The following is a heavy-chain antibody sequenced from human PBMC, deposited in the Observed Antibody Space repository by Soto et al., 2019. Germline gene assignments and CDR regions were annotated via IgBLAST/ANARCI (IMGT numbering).Heavy chain of an antibody. D-gene: IGHD6-13*01. Sequence: SVKVSCKASGGTFSSYAISWVRQAPGQGLEWMGGIIPIFGTANYAQKFQGRVTITADESTSTAYMELSSLRSEDTAVYYCARVKQQLVMGFDPWGQGTLVTVSS. CDR1: GGTFSSYA. V-gene: IGHV1-69*13. CDR2: IIPIFGTA. CDR3: ARVKQQLVMGFDP. J-gene: IGHJ5*02.